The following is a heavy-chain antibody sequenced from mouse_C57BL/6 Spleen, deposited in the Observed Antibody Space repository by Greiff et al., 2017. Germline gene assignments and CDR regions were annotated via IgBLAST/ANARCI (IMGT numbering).Heavy chain of an antibody. CDR1: GYTFTSYT. CDR2: INPSSGYT. Sequence: LQESGAELARPGASVKMSCKASGYTFTSYTMHWVKQRPGQGLEWIGYINPSSGYTKYNQKFKDKATLTADKSSSTAYMQLRSLTSEDSAVXYCARAGYYGSSYWYFDVWGTGTTVTVSS. CDR3: ARAGYYGSSYWYFDV. V-gene: IGHV1-4*01. J-gene: IGHJ1*03. D-gene: IGHD1-1*01.